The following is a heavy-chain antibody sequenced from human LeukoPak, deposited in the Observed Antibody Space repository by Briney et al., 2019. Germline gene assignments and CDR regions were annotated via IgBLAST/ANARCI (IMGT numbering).Heavy chain of an antibody. CDR2: IKQDGTEK. CDR3: ARDHLWWELPARALGD. CDR1: GFSFTTYW. V-gene: IGHV3-7*01. J-gene: IGHJ4*02. Sequence: GGSLRLSCAASGFSFTTYWMSWVRQAPGKGLEWVANIKQDGTEKYYVDSVKGRFTISRDNAKNSMHLQMNSLRAEDTAVYYCARDHLWWELPARALGDWGQGTLVTVSS. D-gene: IGHD1-26*01.